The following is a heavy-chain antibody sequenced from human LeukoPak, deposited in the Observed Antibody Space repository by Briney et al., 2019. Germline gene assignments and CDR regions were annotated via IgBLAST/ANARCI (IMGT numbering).Heavy chain of an antibody. Sequence: SETLSLTCAVYGGSFSGYYWSWIRQPPGKGLEWIGEINHSGSTNYNPSLKSRATISVDTSKNQFSLKLSSVTAADTAVYYCARGQRYGANYWGQGTLVTVSS. CDR2: INHSGST. V-gene: IGHV4-34*01. CDR3: ARGQRYGANY. J-gene: IGHJ4*02. D-gene: IGHD4-17*01. CDR1: GGSFSGYY.